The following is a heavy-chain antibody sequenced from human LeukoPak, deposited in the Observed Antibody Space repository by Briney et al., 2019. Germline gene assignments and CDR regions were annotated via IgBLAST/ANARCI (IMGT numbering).Heavy chain of an antibody. CDR1: GYIFTSYG. V-gene: IGHV1-18*01. D-gene: IGHD1-26*01. J-gene: IGHJ6*03. Sequence: GASVKVSCKASGYIFTSYGISWVRQAPGQGLEWMGWISAYNGNTNYAQKLQGRVTMTTDTSTSTAYMELRSLRADDTAVYYCALSGSFHYYYYYMDVWGKGTTVTVSS. CDR2: ISAYNGNT. CDR3: ALSGSFHYYYYYMDV.